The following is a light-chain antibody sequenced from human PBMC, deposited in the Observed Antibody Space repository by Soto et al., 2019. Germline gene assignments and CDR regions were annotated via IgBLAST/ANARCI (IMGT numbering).Light chain of an antibody. J-gene: IGKJ1*01. Sequence: EILVTQSPATLSVSPGERVTLSCRASQSVTWDLAWYQQKPGQAPRLLIYGASTRATGIPARFSGSGSGTEFTLTINSLQSEDFAIYYCQQYRTFGQGTRVEIK. CDR2: GAS. V-gene: IGKV3-15*01. CDR1: QSVTWD. CDR3: QQYRT.